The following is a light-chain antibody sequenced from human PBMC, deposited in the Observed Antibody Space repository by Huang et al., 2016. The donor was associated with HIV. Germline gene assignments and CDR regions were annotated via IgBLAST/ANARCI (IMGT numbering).Light chain of an antibody. Sequence: AIQMTQSPASLSASVGDRVTITCRSSQDIGNDLGWYQQRLGKAPKLLVSASSHLQSGVPSRFTGSGSGKHFTLAISGLQPEDFATYYCLQDYTYPWTFGQGTKVEIK. CDR2: ASS. V-gene: IGKV1-6*01. CDR3: LQDYTYPWT. J-gene: IGKJ1*01. CDR1: QDIGND.